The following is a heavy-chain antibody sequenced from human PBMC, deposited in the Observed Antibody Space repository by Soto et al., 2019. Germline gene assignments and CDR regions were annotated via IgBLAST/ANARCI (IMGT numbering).Heavy chain of an antibody. V-gene: IGHV2-26*01. CDR1: GLSLRTARML. Sequence: QTETLTLTCTDYGLSLRTARMLVSWIRQPPGKALEWLAHIFSNDEKSYSTSLKSRLTISKDTSKSQVVLTMTNMDPVDTATYYCAHSSRDGYVQLAFFDYWGQGALVTVSS. J-gene: IGHJ4*02. CDR3: AHSSRDGYVQLAFFDY. D-gene: IGHD5-12*01. CDR2: IFSNDEK.